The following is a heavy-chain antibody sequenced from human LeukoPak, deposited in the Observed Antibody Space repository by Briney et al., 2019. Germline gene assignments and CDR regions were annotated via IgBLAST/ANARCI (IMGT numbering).Heavy chain of an antibody. CDR1: GFTFSDYY. CDR3: AREYGSGSCFDF. D-gene: IGHD3-10*01. Sequence: GGSLRLSCAASGFTFSDYYMSWIRQAPGKGLERVSFISGGSRYTNYADSVKGRFTISRDNTKNSLYLQKNSLRAEDTAVKYCAREYGSGSCFDFWGQGTLVTVSS. V-gene: IGHV3-11*05. J-gene: IGHJ4*02. CDR2: ISGGSRYT.